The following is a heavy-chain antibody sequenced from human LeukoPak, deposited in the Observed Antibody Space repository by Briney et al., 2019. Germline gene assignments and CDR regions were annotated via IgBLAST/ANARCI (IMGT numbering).Heavy chain of an antibody. J-gene: IGHJ4*02. CDR2: ISSDSRDYI. V-gene: IGHV3-21*01. CDR3: ARNPKADHFFEY. CDR1: GFTFDDYG. Sequence: PGGSLRLSCAASGFTFDDYGMSWVRQAPGKGLEWVASISSDSRDYIYYGDSMKGRFTVSKDSSKNSVYLQMNSLRAEDTAVYYCARNPKADHFFEYWGLGTLVIVSS. D-gene: IGHD6-19*01.